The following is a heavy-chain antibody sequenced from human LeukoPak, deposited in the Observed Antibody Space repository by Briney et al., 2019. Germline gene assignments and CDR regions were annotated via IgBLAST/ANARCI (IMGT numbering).Heavy chain of an antibody. V-gene: IGHV1-69*04. CDR3: ARAVPYYGEGGY. Sequence: SVKVSCKASGYIFTTNAINWVRQAPGQGLEWMGRIIPILGIANYAQKFQGRVTITADKSTSTAYMELSSLRSEDTAVYYCARAVPYYGEGGYWGQGTLVTVSS. D-gene: IGHD4-17*01. J-gene: IGHJ4*02. CDR2: IIPILGIA. CDR1: GYIFTTNA.